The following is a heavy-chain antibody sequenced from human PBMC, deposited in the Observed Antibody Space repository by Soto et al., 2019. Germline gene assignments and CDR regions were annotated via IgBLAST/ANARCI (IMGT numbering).Heavy chain of an antibody. Sequence: GGSLRLSCAASGFTFSNAGMNWVRQAPGKGLEWVGRIKSKTGGGTTDYAAPVKGRFTISRNESKNTLYLQMNSMKTDDTAVYYCQSCSDYYYYYGMDVWGQGTPVTVSS. J-gene: IGHJ6*02. CDR3: QSCSDYYYYYGMDV. D-gene: IGHD2-15*01. CDR1: GFTFSNAG. V-gene: IGHV3-15*07. CDR2: IKSKTGGGTT.